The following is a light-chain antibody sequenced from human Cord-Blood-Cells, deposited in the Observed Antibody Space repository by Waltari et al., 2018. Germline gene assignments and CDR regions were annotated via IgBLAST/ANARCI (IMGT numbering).Light chain of an antibody. J-gene: IGKJ3*01. Sequence: IVLTQCPGTLSLSPGERATLSCRASQSVSSSYLAWYQQKPGQAPRLLIYGASSRATGLPDRFSGSGSGTDFTLTISRLEPEDFAEYYCQQYGSSAFTFGPGTKVDIK. CDR2: GAS. V-gene: IGKV3-20*01. CDR3: QQYGSSAFT. CDR1: QSVSSSY.